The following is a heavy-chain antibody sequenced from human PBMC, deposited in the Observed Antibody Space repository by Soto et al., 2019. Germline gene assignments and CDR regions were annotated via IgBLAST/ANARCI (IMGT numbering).Heavy chain of an antibody. J-gene: IGHJ3*02. Sequence: PSETLSLTCTVSGGSISSYYWSWIRQPPGKGLELIGYIYYSVSTNYNPSLKSRVTISVDTSKNQFSLKLSSVTAADTAVYYCAGGGQYCTNGVCYLDAFDIWGQGTMVTVSS. V-gene: IGHV4-59*01. CDR1: GGSISSYY. D-gene: IGHD2-8*01. CDR3: AGGGQYCTNGVCYLDAFDI. CDR2: IYYSVST.